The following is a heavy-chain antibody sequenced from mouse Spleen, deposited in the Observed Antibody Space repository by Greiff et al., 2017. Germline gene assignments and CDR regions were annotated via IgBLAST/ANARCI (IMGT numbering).Heavy chain of an antibody. V-gene: IGHV1-7*01. CDR1: GYTFTSYW. CDR2: INPSSGYT. Sequence: QVQLKESGAELAKPGASVKLSCKASGYTFTSYWMHWVKQRPGQGLEWIGYINPSSGYTKYNQKFKDKATLTADKSSSTAYMQLSSLTYEDSAVYYCARGDFITTGYFDVWGAGTTVTVSS. D-gene: IGHD1-2*01. CDR3: ARGDFITTGYFDV. J-gene: IGHJ1*01.